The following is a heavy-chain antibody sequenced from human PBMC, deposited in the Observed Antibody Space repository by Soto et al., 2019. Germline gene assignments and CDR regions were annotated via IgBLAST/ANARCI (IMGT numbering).Heavy chain of an antibody. J-gene: IGHJ1*01. D-gene: IGHD2-15*01. CDR3: ARYRRVVVAGYTLDN. Sequence: WIRQPPGKGLEWIGYVYNSGSTNYNPSLKSRVTISEDTSKSQFSLKVNSMTAADTAVYYCARYRRVVVAGYTLDNWGQG. CDR2: VYNSGST. V-gene: IGHV4-59*01.